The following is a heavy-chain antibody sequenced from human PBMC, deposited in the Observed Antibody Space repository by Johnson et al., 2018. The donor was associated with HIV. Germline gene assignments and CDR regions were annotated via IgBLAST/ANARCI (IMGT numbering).Heavy chain of an antibody. CDR2: ISGSGSII. D-gene: IGHD2-21*02. CDR3: AREFAAVYCGGYWYAFDI. Sequence: QVQLVESGGGLVKPGGSLRLSCAASGFTFSDYPMSWVRQAPGKGVEWLSSISGSGSIIYYADSVKGRVTISRDNAKNSLYLQMNSLRAEDTAVYSCAREFAAVYCGGYWYAFDIWGQGTMVTVSS. CDR1: GFTFSDYP. J-gene: IGHJ3*02. V-gene: IGHV3-11*04.